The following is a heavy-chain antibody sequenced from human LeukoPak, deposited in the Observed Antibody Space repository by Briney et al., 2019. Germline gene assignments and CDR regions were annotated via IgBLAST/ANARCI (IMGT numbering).Heavy chain of an antibody. J-gene: IGHJ4*02. CDR3: ARVWSYGSGRGDY. Sequence: PSETLSLTCAVSGYSISSGYYWGWIRQPPGKGLEWIGSIYHSGSTYYNPSLKSRVTISVDTSKNQFSLKLSSVTAADTAVYYCARVWSYGSGRGDYWGQGTLVTVSS. V-gene: IGHV4-38-2*01. CDR1: GYSISSGYY. D-gene: IGHD3-10*01. CDR2: IYHSGST.